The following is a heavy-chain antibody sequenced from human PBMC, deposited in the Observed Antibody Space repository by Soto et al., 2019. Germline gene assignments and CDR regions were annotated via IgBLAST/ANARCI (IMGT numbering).Heavy chain of an antibody. CDR1: GGSISSSSYY. J-gene: IGHJ4*02. D-gene: IGHD3-9*01. Sequence: PSETLSLTCTVSGGSISSSSYYWGWIRQPPGKGLEWIGSFYYSGSTYYNPSLKSRVTISVDTSKNQFSLKLSSVTAADTAVYYCARHYYDILTGYYAGWFGKNDYFDYWGQGTLVTVSS. CDR2: FYYSGST. CDR3: ARHYYDILTGYYAGWFGKNDYFDY. V-gene: IGHV4-39*01.